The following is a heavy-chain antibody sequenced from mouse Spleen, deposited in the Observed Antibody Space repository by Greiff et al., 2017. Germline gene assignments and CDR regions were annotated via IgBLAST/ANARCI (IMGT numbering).Heavy chain of an antibody. J-gene: IGHJ1*01. CDR2: ISYDGSN. CDR1: GYSFTSGYY. V-gene: IGHV3-6*01. Sequence: EVQLVESGPGLVKPSQSLSLTCSVTGYSFTSGYYWKWIRQPPGNKREWMGYISYDGSNNYNPSLKNRISITRDTSKNQIFLKLNSVTTEDTATYYCARERFFDVWGAGTTVTVSS. CDR3: ARERFFDV.